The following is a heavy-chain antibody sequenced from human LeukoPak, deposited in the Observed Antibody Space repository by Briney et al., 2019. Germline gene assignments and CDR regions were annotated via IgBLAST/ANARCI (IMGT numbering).Heavy chain of an antibody. J-gene: IGHJ4*02. CDR2: ISSDGSIA. Sequence: GGSLRLSCAASGFTFSTYWMHWLRQAPGKGLVWVSRISSDGSIAINADSVEGRFTVSRDNAKNTLYLQMNSLRVEDTAVYYCARADYGGSSDFHYWGQGTLVTVFS. CDR3: ARADYGGSSDFHY. D-gene: IGHD4-23*01. CDR1: GFTFSTYW. V-gene: IGHV3-74*01.